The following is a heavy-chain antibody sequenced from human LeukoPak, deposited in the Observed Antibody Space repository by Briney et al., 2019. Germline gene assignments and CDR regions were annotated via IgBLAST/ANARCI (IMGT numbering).Heavy chain of an antibody. CDR2: IYYSGST. Sequence: SETLSLTCTVSGGSISSYYWSWIRQPPGKGLEWIGYIYYSGSTNYNPSLKSRVTISVDTSKNQFSLKLSSVTAADTAVYYCARHLGSGWLYYFDCWGQGTLVTVSS. CDR3: ARHLGSGWLYYFDC. CDR1: GGSISSYY. D-gene: IGHD6-19*01. V-gene: IGHV4-59*08. J-gene: IGHJ4*02.